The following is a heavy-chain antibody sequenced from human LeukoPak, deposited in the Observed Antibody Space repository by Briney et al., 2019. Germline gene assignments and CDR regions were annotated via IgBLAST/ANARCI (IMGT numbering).Heavy chain of an antibody. CDR2: IYTSGST. V-gene: IGHV4-4*07. J-gene: IGHJ4*02. CDR1: GGSISSYY. D-gene: IGHD5-24*01. CDR3: MRHEEEDGHNAKPFDS. Sequence: SSETLSLTCTVSGGSISSYYWSWIRQPAGKGLEWIGRIYTSGSTKYNPSLKSRVTMSADTSKNEFSLSLTSVTTADTAVYFCMRHEEEDGHNAKPFDSWGQGTLLTVSP.